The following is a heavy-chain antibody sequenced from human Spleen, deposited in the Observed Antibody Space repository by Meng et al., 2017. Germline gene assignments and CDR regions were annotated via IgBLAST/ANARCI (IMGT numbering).Heavy chain of an antibody. D-gene: IGHD1-1*01. CDR2: INHSGST. CDR1: GGSISSNNW. Sequence: SETLSLTCAVSGGSISSNNWWSWVRQPPGKGLEWIGEINHSGSTNYNPSLKSRVTISVDTSKNQFSLKLSSVTAADTAVYYCARGLERRPYYYYGMDVWGQGTTVTVSS. J-gene: IGHJ6*02. V-gene: IGHV4-4*02. CDR3: ARGLERRPYYYYGMDV.